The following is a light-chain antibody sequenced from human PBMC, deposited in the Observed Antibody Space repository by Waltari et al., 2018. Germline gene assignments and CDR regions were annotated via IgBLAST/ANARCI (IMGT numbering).Light chain of an antibody. CDR2: GAS. J-gene: IGKJ4*01. CDR3: QQYHSWPLT. Sequence: EIVMTQSPAPLSVSPGERVTLSCRASQSVSSYLAWYQQKPGQAPRLLIYGASTRATGIPARFSGGGSGTELTLTISSLQSEDLAVYYCQQYHSWPLTFGGGTKVEI. V-gene: IGKV3-15*01. CDR1: QSVSSY.